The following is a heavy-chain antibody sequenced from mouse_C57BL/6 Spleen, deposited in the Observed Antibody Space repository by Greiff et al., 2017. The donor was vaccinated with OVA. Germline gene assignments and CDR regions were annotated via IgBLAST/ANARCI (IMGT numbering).Heavy chain of an antibody. CDR3: ARNGELLYFDD. CDR1: GFNIKDYY. D-gene: IGHD1-1*01. Sequence: DVKLVESGAELVKPGASVKLSCTASGFNIKDYYMHWVKQRTEQGLEWIGRIDPEDGETKYAPKFQGQATITADTSSNTAYLPLSSLTSEDTAVYYCARNGELLYFDDWGQGTTLTVSS. V-gene: IGHV14-2*01. CDR2: IDPEDGET. J-gene: IGHJ2*01.